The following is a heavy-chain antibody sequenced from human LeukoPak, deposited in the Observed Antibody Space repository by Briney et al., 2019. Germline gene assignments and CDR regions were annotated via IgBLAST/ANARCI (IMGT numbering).Heavy chain of an antibody. CDR1: GFTFSSYW. CDR3: AKGRRWDDFQTNYYVYYFDY. V-gene: IGHV3-7*01. D-gene: IGHD3/OR15-3a*01. Sequence: GGSLRLSCAASGFTFSSYWMTWVRQAPGKGLEWVANIKQDGGESYYVDSVKGRFTISRENAKNSLYLQMNNLRAEDTAVYYCAKGRRWDDFQTNYYVYYFDYWGQGTLVTVSS. J-gene: IGHJ4*02. CDR2: IKQDGGES.